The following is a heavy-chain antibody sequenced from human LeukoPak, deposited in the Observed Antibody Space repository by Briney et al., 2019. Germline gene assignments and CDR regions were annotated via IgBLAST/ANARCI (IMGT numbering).Heavy chain of an antibody. Sequence: GESLKISCKDSGYSFTSYWIGWVRQMPRKGLEWMGIIYPGDSDTRYSPSFQGQVTISADKSINTAYLQWSSLKASDTAIYYCARRGEAMDPFDYWGQGTLVTVSS. CDR3: ARRGEAMDPFDY. CDR1: GYSFTSYW. CDR2: IYPGDSDT. D-gene: IGHD5-18*01. J-gene: IGHJ4*02. V-gene: IGHV5-51*01.